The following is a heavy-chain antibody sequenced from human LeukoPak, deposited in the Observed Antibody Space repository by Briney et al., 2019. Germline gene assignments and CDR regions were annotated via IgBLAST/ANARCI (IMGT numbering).Heavy chain of an antibody. D-gene: IGHD2/OR15-2a*01. CDR2: ISSGGGT. Sequence: GGSLRLSCAASGFSVSNTYMSWVRQAPGKGLESVSLISSGGGTYYADSVKGRFTISRDNSQNALYLQMNSLRGEDTAVYYCARGGLLSGGSPSPPFDGWGQGTLVTVSS. J-gene: IGHJ4*02. CDR1: GFSVSNTY. CDR3: ARGGLLSGGSPSPPFDG. V-gene: IGHV3-53*01.